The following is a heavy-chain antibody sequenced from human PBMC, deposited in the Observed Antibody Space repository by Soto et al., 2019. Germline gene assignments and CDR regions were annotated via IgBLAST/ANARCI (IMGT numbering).Heavy chain of an antibody. V-gene: IGHV1-24*01. D-gene: IGHD2-2*01. CDR2: FDPEDGET. J-gene: IGHJ3*02. Sequence: ASVKVSCKVSGYTLTELSMHWVRQAPGKGLEWMGGFDPEDGETIYAQKFQGRVTMTEDTSTDTAYMELSSLRSEDTAVYYCATAYPFPYCSSTSCEDDAFDIWGQGTMVTVSS. CDR3: ATAYPFPYCSSTSCEDDAFDI. CDR1: GYTLTELS.